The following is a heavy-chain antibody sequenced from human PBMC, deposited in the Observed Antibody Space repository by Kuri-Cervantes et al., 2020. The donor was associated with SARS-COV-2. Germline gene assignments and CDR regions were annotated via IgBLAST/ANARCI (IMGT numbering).Heavy chain of an antibody. CDR1: GFTFSSCT. V-gene: IGHV3-21*01. CDR3: AREGELRAFDI. CDR2: ISSSSSYI. J-gene: IGHJ3*02. Sequence: GGSLRPPGAACGFTFSSCTMNWVRQAPGRGLEWVPSISSSSSYIYYADSVKGRFTISRDNAKNSLYLQMNSLRAEDTAVYYCAREGELRAFDIWGQGTMVTVSS. D-gene: IGHD1-26*01.